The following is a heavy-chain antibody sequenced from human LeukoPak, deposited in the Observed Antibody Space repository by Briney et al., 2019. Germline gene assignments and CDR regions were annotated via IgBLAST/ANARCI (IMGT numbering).Heavy chain of an antibody. J-gene: IGHJ5*02. Sequence: PSETLSLTCTVSGGSISSSSYYWGWIRQPPGKGLEWIGSIYYSGSTYYNPSLKSRVTISVDTSKNQFSLKLSSVTAADTAVYYCARDGTDGAVAGWFDPRGQGTLVTVSS. D-gene: IGHD6-19*01. CDR3: ARDGTDGAVAGWFDP. V-gene: IGHV4-39*07. CDR1: GGSISSSSYY. CDR2: IYYSGST.